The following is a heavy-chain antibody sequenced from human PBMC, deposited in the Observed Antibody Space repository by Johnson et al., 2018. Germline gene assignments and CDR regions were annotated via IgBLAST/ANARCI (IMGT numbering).Heavy chain of an antibody. D-gene: IGHD3-10*01. V-gene: IGHV3-30*03. J-gene: IGHJ4*02. CDR3: ASGGCGELEIDS. CDR1: GFTFDDFG. CDR2: ISYDASDK. Sequence: QVQLVESGGGVVQPGRSLRLSCAASGFTFDDFGMHWVRQAPGKGMEWVAVISYDASDKYYADSVKGRFTISRANSKNTVYLKMNSLGVEDTAVYCCASGGCGELEIDSCGQGTLVTVSS.